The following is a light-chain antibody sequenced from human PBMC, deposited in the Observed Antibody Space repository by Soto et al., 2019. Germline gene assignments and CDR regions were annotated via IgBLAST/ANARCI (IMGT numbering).Light chain of an antibody. V-gene: IGKV3-11*01. CDR2: DAS. Sequence: IVLTQSPATLSLSPGERSTLSCRASQSVSSYLAWYQQKPGQPPRLPIYDASSRVSSVTARFSGSGSRTNFSAAISSLEHADIAVSDCQHHKNWDAAGTFGAGTKVDIK. CDR3: QHHKNWDAAGT. J-gene: IGKJ4*01. CDR1: QSVSSY.